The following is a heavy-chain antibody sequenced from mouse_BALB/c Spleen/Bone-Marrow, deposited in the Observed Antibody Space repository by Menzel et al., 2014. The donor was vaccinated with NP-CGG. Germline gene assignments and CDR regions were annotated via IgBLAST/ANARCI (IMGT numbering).Heavy chain of an antibody. CDR3: TRDYGNYAWFAY. CDR2: ISSGGLYA. Sequence: DVKLVESRGGLVKPGGSLKLSCAASGFTFSSYTMSWVRQTPEKRLEWVATISSGGLYAYYPDSVKGRFTISRDNAKNTLYLQMSSLKSEDTAMYYCTRDYGNYAWFAYWGQGTLVTVSA. V-gene: IGHV5-6-4*01. CDR1: GFTFSSYT. D-gene: IGHD2-1*01. J-gene: IGHJ3*01.